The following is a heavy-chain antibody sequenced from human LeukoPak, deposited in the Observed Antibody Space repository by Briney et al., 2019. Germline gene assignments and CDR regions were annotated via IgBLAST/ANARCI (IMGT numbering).Heavy chain of an antibody. J-gene: IGHJ4*02. V-gene: IGHV3-48*02. D-gene: IGHD2-21*01. CDR1: EFTFSSYS. CDR3: ARDRVRVFDY. CDR2: ITGSSSGL. Sequence: GSLRLSWAAAEFTFSSYSMNWVRQAPGKGLEWVSYITGSSSGLWYADSVKGRFTISRDNSKNSLYLQMNSLRDEDTAIYYCARDRVRVFDYWGQGALVTVSS.